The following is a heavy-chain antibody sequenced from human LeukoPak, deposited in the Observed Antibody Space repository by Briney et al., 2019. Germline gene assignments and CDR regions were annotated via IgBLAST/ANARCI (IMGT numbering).Heavy chain of an antibody. Sequence: ASVKVSSKPSGYTFTDSFIHWVRQAPGQGLEWMGWMNPKHGGTNYAPKFQGRVTMTRDTSISTAYMELTSMTSDDSAVYYCARGSGTFHYFHYWGQGTLVTVSS. V-gene: IGHV1-2*02. CDR3: ARGSGTFHYFHY. J-gene: IGHJ4*02. CDR2: MNPKHGGT. CDR1: GYTFTDSF. D-gene: IGHD1-7*01.